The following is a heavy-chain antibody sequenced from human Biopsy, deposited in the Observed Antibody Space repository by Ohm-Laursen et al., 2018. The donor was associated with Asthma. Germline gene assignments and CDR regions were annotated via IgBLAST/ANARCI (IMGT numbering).Heavy chain of an antibody. V-gene: IGHV4-39*01. J-gene: IGHJ4*02. CDR1: GDSMRGSDYS. CDR2: VYYSGNT. D-gene: IGHD6-13*01. Sequence: PGTLSLTCYVSGDSMRGSDYSWGWIRQPPGKGLEWIGNVYYSGNTNINPSLQSRVTISVDTSKSQFSLKVSAVTAADTAVYFCARHKHSNSWYKYYFDYWGQGTLVTVSS. CDR3: ARHKHSNSWYKYYFDY.